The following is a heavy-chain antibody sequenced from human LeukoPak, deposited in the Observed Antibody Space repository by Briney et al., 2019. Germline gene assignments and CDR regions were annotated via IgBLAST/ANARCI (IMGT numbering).Heavy chain of an antibody. D-gene: IGHD3-16*01. J-gene: IGHJ2*01. CDR3: ARVPPWGDYWYFDL. CDR1: GGSISSSNW. V-gene: IGHV4-4*02. CDR2: IYYTGST. Sequence: PSETLSLTCAVSGGSISSSNWWSWVRQPPGKGLEWIGFIYYTGSTNYNPSLKSRVTISIDTSKNQFSLKLSSVTAADTAVYYCARVPPWGDYWYFDLWGRGTLVTVSS.